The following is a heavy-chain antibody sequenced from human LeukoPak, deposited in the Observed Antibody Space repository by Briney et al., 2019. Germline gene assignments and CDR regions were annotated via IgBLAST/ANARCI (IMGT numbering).Heavy chain of an antibody. CDR3: ARGRDYYDSSGYLGDY. V-gene: IGHV4-59*01. D-gene: IGHD3-22*01. J-gene: IGHJ4*02. CDR1: GGSISSYY. Sequence: SETLPLTCTGSGGSISSYYWSWIRQPPGKGLEWIGYIYYSGSTNYNPSLKSRVTISVDTSKNQFSLQLSSVTAADTAVYYCARGRDYYDSSGYLGDYWGQGTLVTVSS. CDR2: IYYSGST.